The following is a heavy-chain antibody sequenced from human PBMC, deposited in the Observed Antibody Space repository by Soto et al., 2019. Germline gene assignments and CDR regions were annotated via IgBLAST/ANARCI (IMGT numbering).Heavy chain of an antibody. V-gene: IGHV4-4*02. CDR1: SGSITTSHW. CDR3: ARVDHTQYDAFDI. CDR2: IYHRGST. D-gene: IGHD2-2*02. J-gene: IGHJ3*02. Sequence: SETLSLTCAVSSGSITTSHWWSWVRQPPGKGLEWIGEIYHRGSTNYNPSLKSRVTISVDKSKNQFSLKLSSVTAADTAIFYCARVDHTQYDAFDIWGQGTMVTVSS.